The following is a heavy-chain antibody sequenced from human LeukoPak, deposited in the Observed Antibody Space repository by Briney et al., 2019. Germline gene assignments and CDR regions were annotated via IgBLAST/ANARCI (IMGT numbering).Heavy chain of an antibody. Sequence: GGSLRLSCAASGFTFGSYAMSWVRQAPGKGLEWVSAISGSGGSTYYADSVKGRFTISRDNSKNTLYLQMNTLRAEDTAVYYCAKAPRAAAGTYNGMDVWGQGTTVTVS. CDR1: GFTFGSYA. J-gene: IGHJ6*02. V-gene: IGHV3-23*01. D-gene: IGHD6-13*01. CDR2: ISGSGGST. CDR3: AKAPRAAAGTYNGMDV.